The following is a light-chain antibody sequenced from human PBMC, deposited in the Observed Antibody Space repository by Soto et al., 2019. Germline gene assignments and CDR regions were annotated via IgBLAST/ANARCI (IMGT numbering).Light chain of an antibody. Sequence: EIVLTQSPGTLSLSPGERATLSCRASQSVSSSYLAWYQQKPGQAPRLLIYGASSRATGIPDRFSGSGSGTDFTLTISRLEPEYFAVYYCQQYGSSPPTFGQETRLEIK. J-gene: IGKJ5*01. CDR1: QSVSSSY. V-gene: IGKV3-20*01. CDR2: GAS. CDR3: QQYGSSPPT.